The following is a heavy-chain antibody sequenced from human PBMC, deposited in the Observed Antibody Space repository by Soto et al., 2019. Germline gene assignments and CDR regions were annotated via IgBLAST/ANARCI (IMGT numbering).Heavy chain of an antibody. D-gene: IGHD3-22*01. CDR1: GGSISSGGYY. CDR2: IYYSGST. CDR3: ASRPDTYYYDSSGYLLLDV. V-gene: IGHV4-31*03. J-gene: IGHJ6*02. Sequence: QVQLQESGPGLVKPSQTLSLTCTVSGGSISSGGYYWSWIRQHPGKGLEWIGYIYYSGSTYYNPSLKSRVTISVDTSKNQFSLKLSSVTAADTAVYYCASRPDTYYYDSSGYLLLDVWGQGTTVTVSS.